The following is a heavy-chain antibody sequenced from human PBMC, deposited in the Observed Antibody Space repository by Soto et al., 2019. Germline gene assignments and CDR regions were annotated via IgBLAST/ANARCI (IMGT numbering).Heavy chain of an antibody. CDR3: AADGDGSGSYGMDV. Sequence: QVQLVQSGAEVKKPGSSVKVSCKASGGTFSSYTISWVRQAPGQGLEWMGRIIPILGIANYAQKFQGRVTIIADKSTSTAYMELSSLRSEDTAVYYCAADGDGSGSYGMDVWGQGTTVTVSS. CDR1: GGTFSSYT. D-gene: IGHD3-10*01. CDR2: IIPILGIA. J-gene: IGHJ6*02. V-gene: IGHV1-69*02.